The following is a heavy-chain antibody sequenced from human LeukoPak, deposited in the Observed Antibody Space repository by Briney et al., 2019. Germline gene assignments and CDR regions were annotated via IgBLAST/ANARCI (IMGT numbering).Heavy chain of an antibody. CDR3: ATVAGYFDY. Sequence: GGSLRLSCAASEFTFSNYWMSWVRQAPGKGLEWVASIQKDGSQKYYLESVKGRYTISRDNTKNSRYLHMSTLRADDTAVYFCATVAGYFDYWGQGTLVTVSS. D-gene: IGHD2-21*01. CDR1: EFTFSNYW. CDR2: IQKDGSQK. J-gene: IGHJ4*02. V-gene: IGHV3-7*01.